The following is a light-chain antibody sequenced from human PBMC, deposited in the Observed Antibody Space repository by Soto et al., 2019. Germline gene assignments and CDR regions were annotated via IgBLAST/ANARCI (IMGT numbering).Light chain of an antibody. V-gene: IGKV3-11*01. CDR2: DAT. J-gene: IGKJ4*01. Sequence: EIVLTQSPATLSLSPGERATLSCRASQSVSSYLVWYQQKPGQAPRLLIYDATDRATGIPARFSGSGSGTDFTLTIRSLEPEDFAVYYWQQRSNWPLTFGGGTKVEIK. CDR1: QSVSSY. CDR3: QQRSNWPLT.